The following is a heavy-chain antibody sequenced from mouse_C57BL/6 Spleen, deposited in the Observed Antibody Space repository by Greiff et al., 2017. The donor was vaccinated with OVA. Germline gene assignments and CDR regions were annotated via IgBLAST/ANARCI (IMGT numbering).Heavy chain of an antibody. CDR3: ERNYDYSGNLMFAY. D-gene: IGHD2-4*01. V-gene: IGHV1-39*01. CDR1: GYSFTDYN. J-gene: IGHJ3*01. Sequence: EVQLQHSGPELVKPGASVKISCKASGYSFTDYNMNWVKQSNGKSLEWIGVINPNYGTTSYNQKFKGKATLTVDLSSSTAYMQLNSLTSEDSAVYYCERNYDYSGNLMFAYWGQGTLVTVSA. CDR2: INPNYGTT.